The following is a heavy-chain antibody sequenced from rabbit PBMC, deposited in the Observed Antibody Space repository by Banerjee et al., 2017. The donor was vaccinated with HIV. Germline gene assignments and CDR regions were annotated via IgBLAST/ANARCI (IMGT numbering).Heavy chain of an antibody. D-gene: IGHD2-1*01. CDR2: IYNGDGST. J-gene: IGHJ4*01. V-gene: IGHV1S47*01. CDR1: GFSFSSNV. Sequence: EESGGDLVKPGASLTLTCTASGFSFSSNVVCWVRQAPGKGLEWVGCIYNGDGSTWYASWVNGRFTISRSTSLNTVTLQMTSLTAADTATYFCARGRDYADYSACLNLWGPGTLVTVS. CDR3: ARGRDYADYSACLNL.